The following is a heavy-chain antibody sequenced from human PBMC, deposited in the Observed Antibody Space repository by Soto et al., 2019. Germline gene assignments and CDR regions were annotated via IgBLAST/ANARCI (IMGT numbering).Heavy chain of an antibody. Sequence: ASVKVSCKASGYTFTGYAMHWVRQAPGQRLEWMGWINAGNGNTKYSQKFQGRVTITRDTSASTAYMELSSLRSEDTAVYYCARAAAVADDFDYWGQGTLVTVSS. CDR3: ARAAAVADDFDY. CDR1: GYTFTGYA. J-gene: IGHJ4*02. V-gene: IGHV1-3*01. D-gene: IGHD6-19*01. CDR2: INAGNGNT.